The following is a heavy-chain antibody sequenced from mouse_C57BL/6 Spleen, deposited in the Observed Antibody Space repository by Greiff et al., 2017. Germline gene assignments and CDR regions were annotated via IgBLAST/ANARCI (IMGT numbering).Heavy chain of an antibody. D-gene: IGHD2-5*01. CDR1: GYTFTSYD. J-gene: IGHJ4*01. V-gene: IGHV1-64*01. Sequence: QVQLQQSGPELVKPGASVKLSCKASGYTFTSYDINWVKQRPGQGLEWIGMIHPNSGSTNYNEKFKSKATLTVDKSSSTAYMQLSSLTSEDSAVYYCARDYSNALYAMDYWGQGTSVTVSS. CDR2: IHPNSGST. CDR3: ARDYSNALYAMDY.